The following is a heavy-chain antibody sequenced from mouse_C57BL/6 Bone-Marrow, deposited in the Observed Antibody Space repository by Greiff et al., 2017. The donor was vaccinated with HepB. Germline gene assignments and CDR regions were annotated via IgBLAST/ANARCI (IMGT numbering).Heavy chain of an antibody. Sequence: EVQRVESGGGLVKPGGSLKLSCAASGFTFSSYAMSWVRQTPEKRLEWVATISDGGSYTYYPDNVKGRFTISRDNAKNNLYLQMSHLKSEDTAMYYYAIDGEYYIPYYYAMDYWGQGTSVTVSS. D-gene: IGHD1-1*01. CDR1: GFTFSSYA. J-gene: IGHJ4*01. CDR2: ISDGGSYT. CDR3: AIDGEYYIPYYYAMDY. V-gene: IGHV5-4*01.